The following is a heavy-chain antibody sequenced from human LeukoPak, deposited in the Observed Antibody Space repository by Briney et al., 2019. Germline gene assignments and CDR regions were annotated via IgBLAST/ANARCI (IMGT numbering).Heavy chain of an antibody. CDR1: GGSISKDY. Sequence: SETLSLTCTVSGGSISKDYWSWIRQPPGKGLEWIGYIYSSGSTNYNPSLKSRVTISVDTSKNQFSLKLSSVTAADTAVYYCARGGSSFDYWGQGTLVTVSS. D-gene: IGHD3-16*01. CDR2: IYSSGST. CDR3: ARGGSSFDY. V-gene: IGHV4-59*08. J-gene: IGHJ4*02.